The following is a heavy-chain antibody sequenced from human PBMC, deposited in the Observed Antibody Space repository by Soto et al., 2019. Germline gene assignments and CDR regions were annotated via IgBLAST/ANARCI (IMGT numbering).Heavy chain of an antibody. CDR1: GFTFSSYA. CDR3: ARDPPDDTSGYFSLDY. V-gene: IGHV3-23*01. Sequence: GESLKISCAASGFTFSSYAMSWVRQAPGKGLEWVSVISGSDDSTYYADSVKGRFTISRDNSENTLYLQMTSLRAEDTAVYYCARDPPDDTSGYFSLDYWGQGTLVTVSS. J-gene: IGHJ4*02. D-gene: IGHD3-22*01. CDR2: ISGSDDST.